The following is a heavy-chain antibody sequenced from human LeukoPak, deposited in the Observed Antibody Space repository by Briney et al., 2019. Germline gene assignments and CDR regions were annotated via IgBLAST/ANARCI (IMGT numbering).Heavy chain of an antibody. CDR3: ARMRGYSYSHYDY. D-gene: IGHD5-18*01. V-gene: IGHV4-4*07. J-gene: IGHJ4*02. CDR1: GGSISSYY. CDR2: IYTSGST. Sequence: SETLSLTCTVSGGSISSYYWSWIRQPAGKGLEWIGRIYTSGSTNYNPSLKSRVTMSVDTSKNHFSLKLSYVTAADTAVYYCARMRGYSYSHYDYWGQRTLVTLSS.